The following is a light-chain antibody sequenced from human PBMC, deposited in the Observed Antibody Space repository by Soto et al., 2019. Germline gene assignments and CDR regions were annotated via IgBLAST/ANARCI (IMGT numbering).Light chain of an antibody. CDR3: QQYGSSPT. CDR2: GAS. CDR1: QSVSSY. Sequence: EIVLTQSPGTLSLSPGERATLSCRASQSVSSYLAWYQQKPGQAPRLLIYGASSRATGIPDRFSGSGSGTDFTLTISRLEPEYFAVYYCQQYGSSPTFGGGTKVEIK. J-gene: IGKJ4*01. V-gene: IGKV3-20*01.